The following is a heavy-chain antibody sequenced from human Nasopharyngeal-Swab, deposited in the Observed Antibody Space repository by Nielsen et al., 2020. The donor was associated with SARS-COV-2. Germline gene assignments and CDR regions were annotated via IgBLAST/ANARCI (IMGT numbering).Heavy chain of an antibody. J-gene: IGHJ4*02. Sequence: GESLKISCTGSGFTFSDYFMAWIRQAPGKGLEWVSYISPSGSSTYYADSVKGRFTISRDNSKNTLYLQMNSLRAEETAVYYCARDPDYYDSSGYWGSFDYWGQGTLVTVSS. CDR1: GFTFSDYF. D-gene: IGHD3-22*01. CDR2: ISPSGSST. CDR3: ARDPDYYDSSGYWGSFDY. V-gene: IGHV3-11*04.